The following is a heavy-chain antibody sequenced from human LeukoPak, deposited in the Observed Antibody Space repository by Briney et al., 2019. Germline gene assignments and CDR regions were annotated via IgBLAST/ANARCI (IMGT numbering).Heavy chain of an antibody. D-gene: IGHD4-17*01. Sequence: GGSLRLSCAASGFTVSSNYMSWVRQAPGKGLEWVSVIYSGGSTYYADSVKGRFTISRDNSKNTLYLQMNSLRAEDMAVYYCARDSTGTEKGDYWGQGTLVTVSS. CDR2: IYSGGST. V-gene: IGHV3-66*01. CDR3: ARDSTGTEKGDY. J-gene: IGHJ4*02. CDR1: GFTVSSNY.